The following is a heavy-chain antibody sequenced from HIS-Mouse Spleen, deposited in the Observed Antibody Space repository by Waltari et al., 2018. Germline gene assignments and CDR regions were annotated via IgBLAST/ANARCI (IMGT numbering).Heavy chain of an antibody. CDR3: ARVPGDYSGAFDI. J-gene: IGHJ3*02. D-gene: IGHD4-17*01. Sequence: QLQLQESGPGLVKPSETLSLTCTVSGGSISSSSYYWGWIRQPPGKGLEWIGGIYYSVSTYYNPSLKSRVTISVDTSKNQFSLKLSSVTAADTAVYYCARVPGDYSGAFDIWGQGTMVTVSS. V-gene: IGHV4-39*07. CDR2: IYYSVST. CDR1: GGSISSSSYY.